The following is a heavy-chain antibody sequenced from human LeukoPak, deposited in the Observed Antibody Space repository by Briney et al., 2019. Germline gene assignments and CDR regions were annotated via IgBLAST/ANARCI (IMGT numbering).Heavy chain of an antibody. J-gene: IGHJ6*02. Sequence: GGSLRLSCAASGFTFSDYYMSWIRQAPGKGLEWVSYITSSSYTNYADSVKGRFTISRDNARNSLYLQMNSLRAEDTAVYYCTNQLAVAGSYYYGMDVWGQGTTVTVSS. CDR2: ITSSSYT. CDR1: GFTFSDYY. CDR3: TNQLAVAGSYYYGMDV. D-gene: IGHD6-19*01. V-gene: IGHV3-11*03.